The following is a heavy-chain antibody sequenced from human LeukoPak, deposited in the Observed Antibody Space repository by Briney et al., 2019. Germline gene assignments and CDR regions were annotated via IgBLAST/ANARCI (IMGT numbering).Heavy chain of an antibody. CDR2: ISSSSSYI. D-gene: IGHD1-26*01. V-gene: IGHV3-21*01. Sequence: GGSLRLSCAASGFTFSSYSMNWVRQAPGKGLEWVSSISSSSSYIYYADSVKGRFTISRDNAKNSLYLQMNSLRAEDTAVYYCAREEYSGSYYFDYWGQGTLATVSS. CDR1: GFTFSSYS. J-gene: IGHJ4*02. CDR3: AREEYSGSYYFDY.